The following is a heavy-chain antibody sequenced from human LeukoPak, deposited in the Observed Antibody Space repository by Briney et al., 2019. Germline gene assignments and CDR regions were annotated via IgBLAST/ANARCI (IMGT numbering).Heavy chain of an antibody. Sequence: PSETLSLTCTVSGGSISSYYWSWIRQPPGKGLEWIGYIYYSGSTNYNPSLKSRVTISVDTSKNQFSLKLSSVTAADTAVYYCARSGYYTGLLLEWGQGTLVTVSS. J-gene: IGHJ4*02. CDR1: GGSISSYY. CDR2: IYYSGST. V-gene: IGHV4-59*01. CDR3: ARSGYYTGLLLE. D-gene: IGHD3-3*01.